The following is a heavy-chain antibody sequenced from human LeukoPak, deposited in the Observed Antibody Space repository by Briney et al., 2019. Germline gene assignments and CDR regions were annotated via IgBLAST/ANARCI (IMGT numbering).Heavy chain of an antibody. J-gene: IGHJ4*02. D-gene: IGHD6-19*01. Sequence: PGGSLRLSCAASGFTFSSYAMSWVRQAPWKGLEWVSAISGSGGSTYYADSVKGRFTISRDNPKNTLYLQMNSLRAEDTAVYYCAKDWLSSGWYYFDYWGQGTLVTVSS. CDR3: AKDWLSSGWYYFDY. CDR2: ISGSGGST. V-gene: IGHV3-23*01. CDR1: GFTFSSYA.